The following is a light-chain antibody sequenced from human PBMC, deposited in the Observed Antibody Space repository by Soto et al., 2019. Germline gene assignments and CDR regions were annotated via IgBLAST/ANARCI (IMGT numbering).Light chain of an antibody. Sequence: DIQMTQSPSSVSASVGDRVTIACRAGQSVRSYLNWYQQKPGKAPNLLIYASSTLQSGVPSRFSGGGSWTDFNLPINSLQPEDFATYYCQQSYTSPLTVGGGTKVEI. J-gene: IGKJ4*01. CDR1: QSVRSY. V-gene: IGKV1-39*01. CDR3: QQSYTSPLT. CDR2: ASS.